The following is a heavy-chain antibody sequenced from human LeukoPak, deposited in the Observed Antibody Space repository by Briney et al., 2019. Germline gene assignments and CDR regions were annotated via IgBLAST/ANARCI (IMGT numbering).Heavy chain of an antibody. D-gene: IGHD6-19*01. CDR2: INPSGGST. CDR1: GYTFTSYY. Sequence: ALVKVSCKASGYTFTSYYMHWVRQAPGQGLEWMGIINPSGGSTSYAQKFQGRVTMTRDTSTSTVYMELSSLRSEDTAVYYCAREGSSGWYLTGKNAFDFWGQGTMVTVSS. V-gene: IGHV1-46*03. CDR3: AREGSSGWYLTGKNAFDF. J-gene: IGHJ3*01.